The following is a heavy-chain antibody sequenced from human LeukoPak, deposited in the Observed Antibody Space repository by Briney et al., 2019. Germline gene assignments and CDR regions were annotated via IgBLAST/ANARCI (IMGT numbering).Heavy chain of an antibody. CDR2: INPSGGTT. Sequence: ASVKVSCKASGYIFTSYSLNWVRQAPGQGLEWMGTINPSGGTTNYAQKFQGRVTMTRDTSTSTVYMELSSLRFEDTAVYYCARELISGDWTWDIWGQGTMVTVSS. D-gene: IGHD2-21*02. CDR3: ARELISGDWTWDI. V-gene: IGHV1-46*01. J-gene: IGHJ3*02. CDR1: GYIFTSYS.